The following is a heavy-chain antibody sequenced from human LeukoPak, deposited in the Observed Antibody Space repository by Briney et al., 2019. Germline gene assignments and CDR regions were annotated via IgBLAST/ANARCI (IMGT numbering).Heavy chain of an antibody. CDR2: ISSDGSDL. J-gene: IGHJ4*02. CDR3: AKEGNPRGAATGPGYYFDY. D-gene: IGHD6-13*01. Sequence: GGSLRLSCAASEFTFRSYGMHWVRQAPGKGLEWVAVISSDGSDLYYADSVKGRFTISRDNSKSTLYLQMNSLTGEDTAVYYCAKEGNPRGAATGPGYYFDYWGQGTLVTVSS. V-gene: IGHV3-30*18. CDR1: EFTFRSYG.